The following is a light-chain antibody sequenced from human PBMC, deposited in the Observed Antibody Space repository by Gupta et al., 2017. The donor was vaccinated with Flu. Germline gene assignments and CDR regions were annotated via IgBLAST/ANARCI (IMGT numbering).Light chain of an antibody. CDR2: GAS. CDR1: QSVGRN. CDR3: QQYSKWPIS. J-gene: IGKJ4*01. V-gene: IGKV3D-15*01. Sequence: VMTQSPVSLSASPAERVTLSCRASQSVGRNLAWYQQKPGRAPRLLIYGASTRAADIPARFSGSGSGTDFTLTIGRLQSEDFVVYFCQQYSKWPISFGGGTKLDIK.